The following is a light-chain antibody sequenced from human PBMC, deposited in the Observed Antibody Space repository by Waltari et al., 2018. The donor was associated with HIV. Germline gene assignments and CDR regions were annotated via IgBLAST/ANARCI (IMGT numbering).Light chain of an antibody. Sequence: QSALTQPASVSGSPGQSIPISCTGTSSAVGIYNLISWYQQYPGKAPKLMIYEGSNRPSGVSNRFSGSKSGNTASLTISGLQTEDEADYYCCSYAGSFVVFGGGTKLTVL. CDR2: EGS. CDR3: CSYAGSFVV. CDR1: SSAVGIYNL. V-gene: IGLV2-23*01. J-gene: IGLJ2*01.